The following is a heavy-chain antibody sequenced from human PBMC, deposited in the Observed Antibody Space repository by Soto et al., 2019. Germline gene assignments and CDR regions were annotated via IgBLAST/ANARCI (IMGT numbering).Heavy chain of an antibody. CDR2: ISGSGGST. CDR1: GFTFSSYA. D-gene: IGHD3-22*01. J-gene: IGHJ4*02. Sequence: PGGSLRLSCAASGFTFSSYAMSWVRQAPGKGLEWVSAISGSGGSTYYADSVKGRFTISRDNSKNTLYLQMNSLRAEDTAVYYCAKAGEYYYDCRGDYPFDYWGQGTLVTVSS. V-gene: IGHV3-23*01. CDR3: AKAGEYYYDCRGDYPFDY.